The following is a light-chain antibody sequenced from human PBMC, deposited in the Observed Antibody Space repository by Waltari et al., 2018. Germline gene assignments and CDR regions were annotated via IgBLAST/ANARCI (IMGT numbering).Light chain of an antibody. CDR3: GSYSGTTTYV. J-gene: IGLJ1*01. CDR2: DVS. V-gene: IGLV2-14*03. CDR1: GSDVGGYNY. Sequence: QSALAQPASVSGSPGQSVTISCTGTGSDVGGYNYVSWYQQHPGKVHKIIIYDVSVRPSGISSRCSGSKSGNTASLTISGLQAEDEADYYCGSYSGTTTYVFGTGTYVTVL.